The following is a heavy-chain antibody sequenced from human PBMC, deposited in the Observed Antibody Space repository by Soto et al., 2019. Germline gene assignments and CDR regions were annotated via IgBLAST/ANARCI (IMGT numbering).Heavy chain of an antibody. CDR3: ARSTSGSPFDY. CDR2: VYISGST. D-gene: IGHD1-26*01. CDR1: VGSISGYF. Sequence: SETLSIACTVSVGSISGYFWNWIRQPAGKGLEWIGRVYISGSTNYNPSLKSRVSMSGDTSEKQFSLKLSSVTAADTAVYYCARSTSGSPFDYWGPGVPVTVSS. J-gene: IGHJ4*02. V-gene: IGHV4-4*07.